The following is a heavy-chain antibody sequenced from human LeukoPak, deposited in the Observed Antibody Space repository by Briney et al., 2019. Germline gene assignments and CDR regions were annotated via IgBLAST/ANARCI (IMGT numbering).Heavy chain of an antibody. V-gene: IGHV4-59*01. Sequence: SETLSLTCTVSGGSISPFYFNWIRQPPGKGLEWIGYISYSGSTNYNPSLKSRVTISVDASKNQFSLKLSSVTAADTAVYYCARMTPGYYYYMDVWGKGTTVTVSS. CDR2: ISYSGST. CDR1: GGSISPFY. J-gene: IGHJ6*03. CDR3: ARMTPGYYYYMDV.